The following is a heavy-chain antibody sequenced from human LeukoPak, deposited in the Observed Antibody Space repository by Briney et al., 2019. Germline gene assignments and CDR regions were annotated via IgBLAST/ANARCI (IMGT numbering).Heavy chain of an antibody. J-gene: IGHJ4*02. CDR1: GGSISSGGYY. V-gene: IGHV4-31*03. CDR3: ARESVGYDSSGYYPHRIDY. D-gene: IGHD3-22*01. CDR2: IYYSGNT. Sequence: SETLSLTCTVSGGSISSGGYYWSWTRQHPGKGLEWIGYIYYSGNTYYNPSLKSRVTISVDTSKNQLSLKLSSVTAADTAVYYCARESVGYDSSGYYPHRIDYWGQGTLVTVSS.